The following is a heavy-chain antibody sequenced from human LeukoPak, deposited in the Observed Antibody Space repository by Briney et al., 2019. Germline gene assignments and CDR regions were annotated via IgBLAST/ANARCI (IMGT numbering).Heavy chain of an antibody. V-gene: IGHV3-74*01. D-gene: IGHD2-8*01. Sequence: GGSLRLSCVASGFDLSNYWMHWVRQSPGKGLVWVSRIHSDGSSTTYADSVKGRLTISRDNAKNTLYLQMNSLRAEDTAVYYCAKIGDIVLMVYATGWGQGTLVTVSS. CDR3: AKIGDIVLMVYATG. CDR1: GFDLSNYW. J-gene: IGHJ4*02. CDR2: IHSDGSST.